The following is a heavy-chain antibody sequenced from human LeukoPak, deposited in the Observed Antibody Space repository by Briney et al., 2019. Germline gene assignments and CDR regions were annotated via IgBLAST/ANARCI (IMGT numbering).Heavy chain of an antibody. V-gene: IGHV3-30*02. Sequence: GGSLRLSCAASGFTFSSYGMHWVRHAPGKGLEWVAFIRYDGSNKYYADSVKGRFTISRDNSKNTLYLQMNSLRAEDTAVYYCARDFGARGWFDSWGQGTLVTVSS. CDR2: IRYDGSNK. CDR3: ARDFGARGWFDS. CDR1: GFTFSSYG. J-gene: IGHJ5*01. D-gene: IGHD3-10*01.